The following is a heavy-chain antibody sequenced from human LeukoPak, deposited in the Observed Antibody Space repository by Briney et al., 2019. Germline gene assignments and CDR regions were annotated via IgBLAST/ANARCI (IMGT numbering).Heavy chain of an antibody. CDR3: ARDTVRFGGMDV. J-gene: IGHJ6*02. D-gene: IGHD3-10*01. Sequence: PGGSLRLSCAASGFTFNNYVMNWVRQTPGKGLEWVSAISFSGDNTYYADSVKGRFTISRDNSKNTLYLQMNSLRAEDTAVYYCARDTVRFGGMDVWGQGTTVTVSS. CDR1: GFTFNNYV. V-gene: IGHV3-23*01. CDR2: ISFSGDNT.